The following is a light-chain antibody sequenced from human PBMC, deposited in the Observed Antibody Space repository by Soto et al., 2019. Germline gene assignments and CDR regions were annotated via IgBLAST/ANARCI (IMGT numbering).Light chain of an antibody. V-gene: IGKV2-28*01. Sequence: DIVMTQSPLSLPVTPGEPASISCRSSQSLLHSNGYNYLDCYLQKPGQSPQLLIYLGSHRASRVPDRFSGSGSGTNYTLKISRVEAEDVGVYYDMQALHTPPTFGGGTKVEIK. CDR1: QSLLHSNGYNY. J-gene: IGKJ4*01. CDR3: MQALHTPPT. CDR2: LGS.